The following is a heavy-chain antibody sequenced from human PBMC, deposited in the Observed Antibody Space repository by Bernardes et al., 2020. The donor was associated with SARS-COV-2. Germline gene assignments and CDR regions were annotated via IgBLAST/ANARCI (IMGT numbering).Heavy chain of an antibody. CDR1: GGSISSSSYY. V-gene: IGHV4-39*01. D-gene: IGHD3-3*01. CDR2: IYYSGST. CDR3: ARHARITIFGVVAHFDY. J-gene: IGHJ4*02. Sequence: SETLSLTCTVSGGSISSSSYYWGWIRQPPGKGLEWIGSIYYSGSTYYNPSLKSRVTISVDTSKNQFSLKLSSVTAADTAVYYCARHARITIFGVVAHFDYWSQRALVTVSS.